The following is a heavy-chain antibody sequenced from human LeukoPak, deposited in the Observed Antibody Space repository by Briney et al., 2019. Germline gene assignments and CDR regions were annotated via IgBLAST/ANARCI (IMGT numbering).Heavy chain of an antibody. V-gene: IGHV3-7*01. J-gene: IGHJ6*02. CDR2: IKQDGSEK. D-gene: IGHD3-22*01. CDR3: ARDTYYYNSSAFYHYYYGMDV. Sequence: GGSLRLSCAASGFTFSSYWMSWVRQAPGKGLEWVANIKQDGSEKYYVDSVKGRFTISRDNAKNSLYLQMNSLRAEDTAVYYCARDTYYYNSSAFYHYYYGMDVWGQGTTVTVSS. CDR1: GFTFSSYW.